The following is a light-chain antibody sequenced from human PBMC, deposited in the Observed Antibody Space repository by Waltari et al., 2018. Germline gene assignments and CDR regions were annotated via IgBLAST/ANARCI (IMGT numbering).Light chain of an antibody. CDR2: GAS. Sequence: EIVLTQSPGTLSLSPGDRATLSCRASQSVFSAYLAWYQQKPGQAPRLLIYGASRRATGIPARFSGSGSGTDFTLTISSLEPEDVAVYYCQHRDHWPPDATFGPGTKVDI. V-gene: IGKV3D-20*02. J-gene: IGKJ3*01. CDR3: QHRDHWPPDAT. CDR1: QSVFSAY.